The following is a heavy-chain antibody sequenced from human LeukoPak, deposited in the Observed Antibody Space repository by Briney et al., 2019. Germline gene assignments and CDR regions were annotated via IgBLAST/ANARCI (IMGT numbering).Heavy chain of an antibody. V-gene: IGHV4-4*07. Sequence: PSETLSLTCTVSTGSISSYYWSWIRQPAGKGLEWIGRIYTSGSTNYSPSLKSRVTMSVDTSKNQFSLKLSSVTAADTAVYYCARDPPDYGDYGEYFQHWGQGTLVTVSS. CDR1: TGSISSYY. CDR2: IYTSGST. CDR3: ARDPPDYGDYGEYFQH. J-gene: IGHJ1*01. D-gene: IGHD4-17*01.